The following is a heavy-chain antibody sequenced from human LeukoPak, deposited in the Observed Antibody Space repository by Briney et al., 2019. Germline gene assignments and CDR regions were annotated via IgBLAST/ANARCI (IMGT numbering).Heavy chain of an antibody. J-gene: IGHJ5*02. Sequence: MSSETLSLTCTVSGGSISSSAYYWGWIRQPPGKGLEWIGSIHSSGSTYYNPSLKSRVTISVDTSKNQFSLKLTSMTAADTAVYYCARDSMVRGVITTRWFDPWGQGTLVTVSS. V-gene: IGHV4-39*07. D-gene: IGHD3-10*01. CDR3: ARDSMVRGVITTRWFDP. CDR1: GGSISSSAYY. CDR2: IHSSGST.